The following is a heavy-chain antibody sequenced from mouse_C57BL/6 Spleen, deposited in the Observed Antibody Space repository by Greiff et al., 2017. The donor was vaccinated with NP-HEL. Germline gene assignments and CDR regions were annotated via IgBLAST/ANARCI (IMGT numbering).Heavy chain of an antibody. CDR1: GISITTGNYR. Sequence: EVKLQESGPGLVKPSQTVFLTCTVTGISITTGNYRWSWIRQFPGNKLEWIGYIYYSGTITYNPSLTSRTTITRDTPKNQFFLEMNSLTDEDTATYYCARGTERYYAMDYWGQGTSVTVSS. CDR2: IYYSGTI. J-gene: IGHJ4*01. D-gene: IGHD4-1*01. CDR3: ARGTERYYAMDY. V-gene: IGHV3-5*01.